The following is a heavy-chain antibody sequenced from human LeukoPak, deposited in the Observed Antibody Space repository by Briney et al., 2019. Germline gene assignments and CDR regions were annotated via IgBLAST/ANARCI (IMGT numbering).Heavy chain of an antibody. Sequence: GGSLRLSCAASGFTLSSYAMSWVRQAPGKGLEWVSAISGSGGSTYYADSVKGRFTISRDNSKNTLYLQMNSLRAEDTAVYYCAKDPVGDDAFDIWGQGTMVTVSS. CDR3: AKDPVGDDAFDI. V-gene: IGHV3-23*01. CDR2: ISGSGGST. D-gene: IGHD3-16*01. J-gene: IGHJ3*02. CDR1: GFTLSSYA.